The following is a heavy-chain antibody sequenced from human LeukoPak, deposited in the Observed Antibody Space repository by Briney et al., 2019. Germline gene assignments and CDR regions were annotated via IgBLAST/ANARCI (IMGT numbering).Heavy chain of an antibody. CDR3: ARYTIGWSFDF. Sequence: PGGSLRLSCAASGFTFSSYEMNWVRQGPGKGLEWVSYISSSGSTIYYADSVKGRFTISRDNAKNSLYLQMSSLRAEDTAVYYCARYTIGWSFDFLGQGTLVTVSS. J-gene: IGHJ4*02. CDR1: GFTFSSYE. CDR2: ISSSGSTI. V-gene: IGHV3-48*03. D-gene: IGHD6-19*01.